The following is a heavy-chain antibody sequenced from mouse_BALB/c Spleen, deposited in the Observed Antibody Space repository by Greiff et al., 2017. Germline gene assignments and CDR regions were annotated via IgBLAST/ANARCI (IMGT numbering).Heavy chain of an antibody. CDR2: ISSGGSYT. CDR1: GFTFSSYG. V-gene: IGHV5-6*01. CDR3: ARHPFYGYYGMDY. Sequence: EVQLVESGGDLVKPGGSLKLSCAASGFTFSSYGMSWVRQTPDKRLEWVATISSGGSYTYYPDSVKGRFTISRDNAKNTLYLQMSSLKSEDTAMYYCARHPFYGYYGMDYWGQGTSVTVSS. J-gene: IGHJ4*01. D-gene: IGHD1-1*02.